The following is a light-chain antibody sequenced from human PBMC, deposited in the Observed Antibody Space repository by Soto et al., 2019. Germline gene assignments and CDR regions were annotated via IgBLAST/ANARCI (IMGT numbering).Light chain of an antibody. J-gene: IGKJ5*01. V-gene: IGKV1-8*01. CDR2: AAS. CDR3: QQYYSYPIT. Sequence: QLTQSPSFLSTSVGDRVTITCRASQGISSYLAWYQQKPGKAPKLLIYAASTLQSGVPSRFSGSGSGTDFTLTISCLQSEDFATYYCQQYYSYPITFGQGTRLEIK. CDR1: QGISSY.